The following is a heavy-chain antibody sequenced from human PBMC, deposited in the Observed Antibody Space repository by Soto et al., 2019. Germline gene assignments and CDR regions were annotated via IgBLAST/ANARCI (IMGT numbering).Heavy chain of an antibody. CDR3: ARDGAPLSIAAAATPGQNYYYYMDV. D-gene: IGHD6-13*01. CDR1: GGSISSGGYY. CDR2: IYYSGST. J-gene: IGHJ6*03. Sequence: QVQLQESGPGLVKPSQTLSLTCTVSGGSISSGGYYWSWIRQHPGKGLEWIGYIYYSGSTYCNPSLKSRVTISVDTSKNQFSLKLSSVTAADTAVYYCARDGAPLSIAAAATPGQNYYYYMDVWGKGTTVTVSS. V-gene: IGHV4-31*03.